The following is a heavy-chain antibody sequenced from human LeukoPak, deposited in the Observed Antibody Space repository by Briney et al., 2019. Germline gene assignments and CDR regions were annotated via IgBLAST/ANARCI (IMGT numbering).Heavy chain of an antibody. D-gene: IGHD3-9*01. Sequence: GGSLRLSCAASGFTFSSYGMNWVRQAPGKGLEWVSSISTSSSYIYYADSVKGRFTISRDNAKNSLYLQMNSLRAEDTAVYYCARGRYGGAFDIWGQGTMVTVSS. CDR1: GFTFSSYG. V-gene: IGHV3-21*01. CDR2: ISTSSSYI. J-gene: IGHJ3*02. CDR3: ARGRYGGAFDI.